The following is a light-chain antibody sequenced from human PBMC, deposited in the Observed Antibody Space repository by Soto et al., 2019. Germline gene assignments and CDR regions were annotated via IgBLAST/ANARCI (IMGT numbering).Light chain of an antibody. J-gene: IGKJ5*01. CDR1: QSLLHSNGYNY. V-gene: IGKV2-28*01. Sequence: DIVMTQSPLSLPVTPGEPASISCRSSQSLLHSNGYNYLDWYLQKPGQSPQLLIYLSSIRASGVPDRFSGSASGTDFTLKISRVEAEDVGVYYCMQALQTTITFGQGTRLEIK. CDR2: LSS. CDR3: MQALQTTIT.